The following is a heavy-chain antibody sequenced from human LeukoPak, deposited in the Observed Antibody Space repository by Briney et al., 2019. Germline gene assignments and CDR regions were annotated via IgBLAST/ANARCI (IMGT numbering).Heavy chain of an antibody. CDR3: ARGTGNYYYYYMDV. CDR1: GGSISSYY. Sequence: SETLSLTCTVSGGSISSYYWSWIRQPAGKGLEWIGRIYTSGSTNYNPSLKSRVTMSVDTSKNQFSLKLSSETAADTAVYYCARGTGNYYYYYMDVWGKGTTVTVSS. D-gene: IGHD1-1*01. J-gene: IGHJ6*03. V-gene: IGHV4-4*07. CDR2: IYTSGST.